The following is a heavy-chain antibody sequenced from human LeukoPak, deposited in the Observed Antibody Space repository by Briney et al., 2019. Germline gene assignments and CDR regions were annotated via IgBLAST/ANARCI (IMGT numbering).Heavy chain of an antibody. V-gene: IGHV4-59*08. D-gene: IGHD6-13*01. CDR1: GGSISSYY. CDR3: ARHRYSSSWPLFDY. Sequence: SETLSLTCTVSGGSISSYYWSWIRQPPGKGLEWIGYIYYSGSTNYNPSLKSRVTISVDTSKNQFSLMLSSVTAADTAVYYCARHRYSSSWPLFDYWGQGTLVTVSS. CDR2: IYYSGST. J-gene: IGHJ4*02.